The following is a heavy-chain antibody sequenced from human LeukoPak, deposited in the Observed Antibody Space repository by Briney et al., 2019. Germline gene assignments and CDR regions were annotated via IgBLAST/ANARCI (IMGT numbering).Heavy chain of an antibody. D-gene: IGHD3-22*01. J-gene: IGHJ4*02. CDR3: ARHLGSSGYYYDLFDY. Sequence: SETLSLTCAVYGGSFSGYYWSWIRQPPGKGLEWIGSIYYSGSTHYNPSLKSRVTISVDTSKNQFSLKLSSVTAADTAVYYCARHLGSSGYYYDLFDYWGQGTLVTVSS. V-gene: IGHV4-34*01. CDR1: GGSFSGYY. CDR2: IYYSGST.